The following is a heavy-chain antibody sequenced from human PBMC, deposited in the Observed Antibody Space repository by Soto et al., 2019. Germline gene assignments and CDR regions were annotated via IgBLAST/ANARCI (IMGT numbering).Heavy chain of an antibody. Sequence: SETLSLTCTVSGASISSGGYYWSWIRQPPGKGLEWIGYIYYSGTTHYNPSLKSRLTISIDTSKNQFSLRLSSVTAADTAVYYCAARKGDYWGQGTLVTVSS. J-gene: IGHJ4*02. CDR2: IYYSGTT. CDR3: AARKGDY. V-gene: IGHV4-30-4*01. CDR1: GASISSGGYY.